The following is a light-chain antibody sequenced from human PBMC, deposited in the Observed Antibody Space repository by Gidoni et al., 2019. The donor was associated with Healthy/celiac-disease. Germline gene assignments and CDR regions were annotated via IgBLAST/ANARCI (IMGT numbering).Light chain of an antibody. J-gene: IGLJ3*02. CDR2: EDS. V-gene: IGLV3-10*01. Sequence: SYELTQPPSVSVSPGQTARITCSGDALPNKYPYWYQQKSGQAPVLVIYEDSNRPSGIPERFSGSSSGTMATLTISGAQVEDEADYYCYSTDSSGNHRVFGGGTKLTVL. CDR3: YSTDSSGNHRV. CDR1: ALPNKY.